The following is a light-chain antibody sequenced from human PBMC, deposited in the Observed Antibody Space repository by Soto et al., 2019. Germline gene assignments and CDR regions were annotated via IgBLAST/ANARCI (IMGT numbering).Light chain of an antibody. CDR2: DVS. J-gene: IGLJ1*01. V-gene: IGLV2-14*01. CDR1: SSDVGGYNY. CDR3: SSYTSSSTYV. Sequence: QSVLTQPGSVSGSPGQTIHISSTGTSSDVGGYNYVSWYQQHPGKAPKLMIYDVSNRPSGVSNRFSGSKSGNTASLTISGLQAEDEADYYCSSYTSSSTYVFGTGTKVTVL.